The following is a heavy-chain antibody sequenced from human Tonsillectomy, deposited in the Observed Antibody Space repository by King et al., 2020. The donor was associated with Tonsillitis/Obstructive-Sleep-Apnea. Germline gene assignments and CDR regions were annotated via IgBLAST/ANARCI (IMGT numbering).Heavy chain of an antibody. CDR2: IYPGDSDI. Sequence: QLVQSGAEVKKPGESLKISCKGSGYSFTTYWIGWVRQMPGKGLEWMGIIYPGDSDIRYSPSFQGQVTFPADKSISTAYLQWTSLKASDTAMFYCARIPSYGSGNYYFDFWGQGTLVTVTS. V-gene: IGHV5-51*01. D-gene: IGHD3-10*01. CDR3: ARIPSYGSGNYYFDF. J-gene: IGHJ4*02. CDR1: GYSFTTYW.